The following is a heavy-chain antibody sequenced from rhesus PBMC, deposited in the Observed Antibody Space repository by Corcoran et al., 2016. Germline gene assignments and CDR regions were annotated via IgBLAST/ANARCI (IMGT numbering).Heavy chain of an antibody. D-gene: IGHD3-16*01. CDR2: ISGSGGSP. V-gene: IGHV4-173*01. CDR3: AGSWGLVVVYFDY. CDR1: GGSISSNY. Sequence: QLQLQESGPGLVKPSETLSLTCAVTGGSISSNYWSWIRQPPGKGLEWIGRISGSGGSPDYNPPRKSRVTISTDPSKNQFSLKLSSVTAGDTAVYYCAGSWGLVVVYFDYWGQGVLVTVSS. J-gene: IGHJ4*01.